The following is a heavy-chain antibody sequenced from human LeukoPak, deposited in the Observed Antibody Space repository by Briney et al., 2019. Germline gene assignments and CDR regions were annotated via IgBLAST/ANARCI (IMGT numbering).Heavy chain of an antibody. CDR1: GFTFSSYA. J-gene: IGHJ4*02. CDR3: AKTIWSGNYYEAVDY. D-gene: IGHD1-26*01. V-gene: IGHV3-23*01. CDR2: ISGSGGST. Sequence: GGSLRLSCAASGFTFSSYAMSWVRQAPGKGLEWVSVISGSGGSTYYADSVKGRFTISRDNSKNTLYLQMNSLRAEDTAVYYCAKTIWSGNYYEAVDYWGQGTLVTVSS.